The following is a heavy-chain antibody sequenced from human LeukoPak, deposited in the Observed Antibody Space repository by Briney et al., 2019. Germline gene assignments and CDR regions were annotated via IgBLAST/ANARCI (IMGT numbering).Heavy chain of an antibody. CDR1: GLTFRTYA. Sequence: GGSLRLSCAASGLTFRTYAMSWVRQAPGKGLAWVSSISDSGGYTFYADSVNGRFTISRDNSKNTVYLQMNSLRAEDTAVYYCAKGGSYRSQPYFDYWGQGTPVTVSS. D-gene: IGHD3-16*02. V-gene: IGHV3-23*01. CDR3: AKGGSYRSQPYFDY. J-gene: IGHJ4*02. CDR2: ISDSGGYT.